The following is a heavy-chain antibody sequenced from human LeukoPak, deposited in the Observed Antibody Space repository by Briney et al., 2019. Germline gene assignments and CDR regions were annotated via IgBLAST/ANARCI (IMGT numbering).Heavy chain of an antibody. V-gene: IGHV4-39*01. Sequence: PSETLSLTCTVSGGSISSSSYYWGRIRQPPGKGLEWIGSIYYSGSTYYNPSLKSRVTISVDTSKHQFALKLSSVTAAYTAVYYCARLISRSYDILTGYYSGDYWGQGTLVTVSP. CDR2: IYYSGST. CDR3: ARLISRSYDILTGYYSGDY. CDR1: GGSISSSSYY. D-gene: IGHD3-9*01. J-gene: IGHJ4*02.